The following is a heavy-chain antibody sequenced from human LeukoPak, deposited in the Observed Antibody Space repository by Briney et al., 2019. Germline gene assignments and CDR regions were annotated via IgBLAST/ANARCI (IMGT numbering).Heavy chain of an antibody. CDR2: INHSGST. Sequence: SETLSLTCAVYGGSFSGYYWSWIRQPPGKGLEWIGEINHSGSTNYNPSLKSRVTISVDTSKNQFSLKLSSVTAADTAVYYCARVLGVWGSYRYFDYWGQGRLVTVSS. CDR3: ARVLGVWGSYRYFDY. V-gene: IGHV4-34*01. J-gene: IGHJ4*02. D-gene: IGHD3-16*02. CDR1: GGSFSGYY.